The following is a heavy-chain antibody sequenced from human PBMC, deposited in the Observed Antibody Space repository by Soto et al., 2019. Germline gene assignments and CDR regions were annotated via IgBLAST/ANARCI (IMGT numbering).Heavy chain of an antibody. V-gene: IGHV4-31*03. J-gene: IGHJ4*02. CDR1: GGSISSGGYY. Sequence: QVQLQESGPGLVKPSQTLSLTCIVSGGSISSGGYYWSWIRQHPGKGLEWIGNIYYSGNTYYNPSLKRRASISVATSKNQFSLQLSAVTAADTAVYYCASDDCNCTSCYVFAFWGQGTLVTVSS. CDR3: ASDDCNCTSCYVFAF. CDR2: IYYSGNT. D-gene: IGHD2-2*01.